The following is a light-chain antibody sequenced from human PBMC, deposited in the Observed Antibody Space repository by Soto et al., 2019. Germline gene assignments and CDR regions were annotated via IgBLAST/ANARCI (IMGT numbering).Light chain of an antibody. J-gene: IGLJ1*01. CDR2: GVS. Sequence: QSVLTQPRSVSGSPGQSVTISCIGTSSDVGGYSYVSWYQQHPGTAPKLLIYGVSERPSGVPDRFSGSKSGSTASLTISGLQAEDEADYCCCSYADTYTDVFGTGTKVTVL. V-gene: IGLV2-11*01. CDR3: CSYADTYTDV. CDR1: SSDVGGYSY.